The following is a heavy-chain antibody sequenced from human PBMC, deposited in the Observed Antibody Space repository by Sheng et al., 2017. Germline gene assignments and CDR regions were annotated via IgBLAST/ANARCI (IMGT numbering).Heavy chain of an antibody. V-gene: IGHV4-39*07. J-gene: IGHJ5*02. CDR1: GGSISSSSYY. Sequence: QLQLQESGPGLVKPSETLSLTCTVSGGSISSSSYYWGWIRQPPGKGLEWIGSIYYSGSTYYNPSLKSRVTISVDTSKNQFSLKLSSVTAADTAVYYCARVQLLWFGELLMGNWFDPWGQGTLVTVSS. CDR2: IYYSGST. D-gene: IGHD3-10*01. CDR3: ARVQLLWFGELLMGNWFDP.